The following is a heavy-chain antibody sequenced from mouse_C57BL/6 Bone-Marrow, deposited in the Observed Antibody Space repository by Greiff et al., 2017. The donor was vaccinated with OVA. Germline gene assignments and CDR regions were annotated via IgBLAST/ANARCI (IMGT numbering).Heavy chain of an antibody. Sequence: QVQLQQSGAELVRPGASVKLSCKASGYTFTDYYINWVKQRPGQGLEWIARIYPGSGNTYYNEKFKGKATLTAEKSSSTAYMQLSSLTSEDSAVYFCARDGTTVPFAYWGQGTLVTVSA. CDR1: GYTFTDYY. CDR3: ARDGTTVPFAY. D-gene: IGHD1-1*01. CDR2: IYPGSGNT. J-gene: IGHJ3*01. V-gene: IGHV1-76*01.